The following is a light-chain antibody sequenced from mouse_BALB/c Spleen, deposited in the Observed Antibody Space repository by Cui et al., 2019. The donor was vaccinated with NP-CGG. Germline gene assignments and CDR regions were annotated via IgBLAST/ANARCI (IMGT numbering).Light chain of an antibody. Sequence: QALLTQESALTTPPGETVTLTCRSSTGAVTTSNYANWVQEKPDHLFTGLIGGTNNRVPGVPARFSGSLIGDKAALTITGAQTEDEAIYFCALWYSNHWVFGGGTKLTVL. CDR3: ALWYSNHWV. CDR2: GTN. CDR1: TGAVTTSNY. J-gene: IGLJ1*01. V-gene: IGLV1*01.